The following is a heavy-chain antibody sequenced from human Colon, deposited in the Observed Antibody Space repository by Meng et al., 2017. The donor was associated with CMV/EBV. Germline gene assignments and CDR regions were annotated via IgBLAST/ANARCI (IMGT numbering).Heavy chain of an antibody. V-gene: IGHV1-18*01. CDR2: ISGYNGNT. Sequence: SGYTLTNSGISWVRQAPGQGLEWMGWISGYNGNTKYAQKFQGRVTMTIDTSASTAYMELRSLRSDDTAVYFCATAPVADTIFDHWGQGTLVTVSS. J-gene: IGHJ4*02. CDR3: ATAPVADTIFDH. CDR1: GYTLTNSG. D-gene: IGHD6-19*01.